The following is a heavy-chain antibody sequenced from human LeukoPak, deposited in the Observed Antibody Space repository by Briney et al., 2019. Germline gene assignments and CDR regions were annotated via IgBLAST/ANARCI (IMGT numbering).Heavy chain of an antibody. J-gene: IGHJ4*02. CDR3: ARDLGSCFDY. Sequence: GGSLRLSRAASGFTFSTYSMNWVRQAPGKGLEWVSSISSSSRYIYYADSVKGRFTISRDNAKNSLCLQMSSLRAEDTAVYYCARDLGSCFDYWGQGTLVTVSS. CDR2: ISSSSRYI. V-gene: IGHV3-21*01. D-gene: IGHD3-16*01. CDR1: GFTFSTYS.